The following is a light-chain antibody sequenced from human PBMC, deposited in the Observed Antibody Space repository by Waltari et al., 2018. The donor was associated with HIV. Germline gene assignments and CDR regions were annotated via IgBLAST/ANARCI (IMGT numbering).Light chain of an antibody. CDR2: GAS. V-gene: IGKV3-20*01. J-gene: IGKJ3*01. Sequence: EIVLTQSPGTLSLSPGERATLSCRASQSVSSSYLAWYQQKPGQAPRLLIYGASSRVTGIPDRFSGSGSGTDFTLTISRLEPEDFAVYYCQQYSRSSPFTFGPGTKVDIK. CDR1: QSVSSSY. CDR3: QQYSRSSPFT.